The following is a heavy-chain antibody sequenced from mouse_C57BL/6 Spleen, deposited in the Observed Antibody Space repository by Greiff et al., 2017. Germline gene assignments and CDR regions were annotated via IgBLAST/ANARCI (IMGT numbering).Heavy chain of an antibody. Sequence: EVKLVESEGGLVQPGSSMKLSCTASGFTFSDYYMAWVRQVPEKGLEWVANINYDGSSTYYLDSLKSRFIISRDNAKHILYLQMSSLKSEDTATYYCAREDYYSYYFYYWGQGTTLTVSS. J-gene: IGHJ2*01. CDR2: INYDGSST. V-gene: IGHV5-16*01. D-gene: IGHD2-12*01. CDR3: AREDYYSYYFYY. CDR1: GFTFSDYY.